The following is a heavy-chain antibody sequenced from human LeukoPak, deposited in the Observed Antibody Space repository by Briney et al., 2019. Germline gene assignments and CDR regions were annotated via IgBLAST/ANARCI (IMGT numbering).Heavy chain of an antibody. CDR3: AKSRGWFEVLDV. CDR2: ISASSRTI. D-gene: IGHD3-10*01. CDR1: GFDFTGNH. Sequence: GGSLILSCAASGFDFTGNHMNWFRQVPAKGLEGLSYISASSRTIHYADSVKGRFTVSRDNAENSLYLQMDSLRVEDTAIYYCAKSRGWFEVLDVWGQGTLVTVSS. V-gene: IGHV3-48*04. J-gene: IGHJ3*01.